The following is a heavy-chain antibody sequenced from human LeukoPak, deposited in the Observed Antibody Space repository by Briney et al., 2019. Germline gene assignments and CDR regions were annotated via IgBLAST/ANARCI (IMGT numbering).Heavy chain of an antibody. D-gene: IGHD3-10*01. CDR2: IYHSGST. CDR1: GGSISSGGYS. CDR3: AREGYGSGSLYFDY. J-gene: IGHJ4*02. V-gene: IGHV4-30-2*01. Sequence: SETLSLTCAVSGGSISSGGYSWSWIRQPPGKGLEWIGYIYHSGSTYYNPSLKSRVTISVDRSQNQFSLKLSSVTAADTAVYYCAREGYGSGSLYFDYWGQGTLVTVSS.